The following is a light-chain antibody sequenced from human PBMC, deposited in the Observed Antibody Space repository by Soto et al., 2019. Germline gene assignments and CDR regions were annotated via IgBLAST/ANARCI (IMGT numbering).Light chain of an antibody. CDR3: QQTFSVPPT. CDR1: QSVATY. CDR2: AAS. J-gene: IGKJ4*01. V-gene: IGKV1-39*01. Sequence: DIQMTQSPSSLSASVGDSVTITCRASQSVATYLNWYQQKSGRAPKLLICAASTLQSGVPSRFSGSGSGVDFTLNVSNLQPGYFATYYCQQTFSVPPTFGGGTKVELK.